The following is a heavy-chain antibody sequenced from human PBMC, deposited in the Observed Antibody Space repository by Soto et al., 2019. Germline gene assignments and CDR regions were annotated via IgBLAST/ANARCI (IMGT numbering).Heavy chain of an antibody. J-gene: IGHJ6*03. Sequence: SWIHQTTGKALEWLAHIFSNDEKSYRTSLKSRLTISEDTSKSQVVLTMTNVDPVDTATYYCARILFGRSVAGGYFYMDVWGKGTTVTVSS. CDR3: ARILFGRSVAGGYFYMDV. CDR2: IFSNDEK. D-gene: IGHD6-19*01. V-gene: IGHV2-26*01.